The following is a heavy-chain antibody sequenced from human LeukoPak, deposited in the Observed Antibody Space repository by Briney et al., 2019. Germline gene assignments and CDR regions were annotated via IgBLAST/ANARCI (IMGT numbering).Heavy chain of an antibody. CDR3: ARGQYYYYMDV. CDR2: IYHSGST. J-gene: IGHJ6*03. Sequence: SETLSLTCTVSGGSISSSNWWSWVRQPPGKGLKWIGEIYHSGSTNYNPSLKSRVTISVDTSKNQFALKLSSVTAADTAVYYCARGQYYYYMDVWGKGTTVTVSS. CDR1: GGSISSSNW. V-gene: IGHV4-4*02.